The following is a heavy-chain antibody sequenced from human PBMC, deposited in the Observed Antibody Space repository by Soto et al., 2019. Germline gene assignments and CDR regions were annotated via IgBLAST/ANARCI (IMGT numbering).Heavy chain of an antibody. J-gene: IGHJ6*02. V-gene: IGHV3-21*01. CDR3: ARGPYYYGSGSYYLSYGMDV. Sequence: GGSLRLSCAASGFTFSSYSMNWVRQAPGKGLEWVSSISSSSSYIYYADSVKGRFTISRDNAKNSLYLQMNSLRAEDTAVYYCARGPYYYGSGSYYLSYGMDVWGQGTKVTVSS. D-gene: IGHD3-10*01. CDR2: ISSSSSYI. CDR1: GFTFSSYS.